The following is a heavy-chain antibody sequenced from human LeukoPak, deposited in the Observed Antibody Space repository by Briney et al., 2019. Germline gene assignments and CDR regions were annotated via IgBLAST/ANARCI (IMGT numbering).Heavy chain of an antibody. D-gene: IGHD4-17*01. Sequence: GGSLRLSCAASGFTFSTFAMNWVRQAPGKGLEWVAQFSLSTQHFYYADSVKGRFTISRDNAKNSAYLQMNSLRVDYTAIYYCARGPLVGDYVGDLWGQGTLVIVSS. V-gene: IGHV3-21*05. CDR1: GFTFSTFA. CDR2: FSLSTQHF. CDR3: ARGPLVGDYVGDL. J-gene: IGHJ4*02.